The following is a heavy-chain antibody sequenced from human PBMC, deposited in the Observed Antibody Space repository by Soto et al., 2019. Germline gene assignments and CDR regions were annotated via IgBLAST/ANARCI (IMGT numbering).Heavy chain of an antibody. Sequence: QVQLVQSGAEVKKPGASVKVSCKASGYTFTSYAISWVRQAPGQGLEWMGWISAYNGNTNYAQKLQGRVTMTTDTTTRHAYQEVRRLGAGDTAGYYWAGDTPPTDYGGQGTLVTVSS. CDR2: ISAYNGNT. CDR3: AGDTPPTDY. CDR1: GYTFTSYA. V-gene: IGHV1-18*01. J-gene: IGHJ4*02.